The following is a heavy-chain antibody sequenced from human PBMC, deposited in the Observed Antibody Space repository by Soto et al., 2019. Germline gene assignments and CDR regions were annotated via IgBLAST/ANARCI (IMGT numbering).Heavy chain of an antibody. D-gene: IGHD1-26*01. Sequence: SETLSLTCAVYGGSFSGYYWSWIRQPPGKGLEWIGEINHSGSTNYNPSLKSRVTISVDTSKNQFSLKLSSVTAADTAVYYCARVAGATRGAFDIWGQGTMVTVSS. V-gene: IGHV4-34*01. CDR3: ARVAGATRGAFDI. CDR1: GGSFSGYY. CDR2: INHSGST. J-gene: IGHJ3*02.